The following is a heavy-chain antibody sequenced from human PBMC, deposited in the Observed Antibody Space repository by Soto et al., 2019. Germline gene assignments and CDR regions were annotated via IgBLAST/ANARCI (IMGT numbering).Heavy chain of an antibody. CDR3: AKVFIAVTGAMYYFDY. CDR2: ISGSGGST. D-gene: IGHD6-19*01. V-gene: IGHV3-23*01. CDR1: GFTFSNYA. J-gene: IGHJ4*02. Sequence: PGGSLRLSCAASGFTFSNYAMNWVRQAPGKGLEWVSSISGSGGSTYYADSVKGRFTISRDNSKNTLYLQMNSLRAEDTAVYYCAKVFIAVTGAMYYFDYWGQGPLVTVSS.